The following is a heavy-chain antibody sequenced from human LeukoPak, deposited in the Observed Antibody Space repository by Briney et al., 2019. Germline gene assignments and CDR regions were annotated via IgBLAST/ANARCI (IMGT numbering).Heavy chain of an antibody. D-gene: IGHD2-2*01. CDR1: GFAFSSYS. J-gene: IGHJ4*02. CDR3: TRGPSSQFRTDY. CDR2: IGTSSSRI. Sequence: GGSLRLSCAASGFAFSSYSMNWVRQAPGKGLEWVSYIGTSSSRIYYADSVKGRFTISRDNAKNSLYLQMNGLRAEDTAVYYCTRGPSSQFRTDYWGQGTLVTVSS. V-gene: IGHV3-48*01.